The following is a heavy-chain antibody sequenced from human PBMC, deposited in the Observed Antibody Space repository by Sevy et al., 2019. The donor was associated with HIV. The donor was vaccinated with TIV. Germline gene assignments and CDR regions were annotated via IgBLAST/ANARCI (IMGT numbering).Heavy chain of an antibody. Sequence: ASVKVACKASGYTFTSYAMHWVRQAPGQRLEWMGWINAGNGNTKYSQKFQGRVTITRDTSASTAYMELSSLRSEDTAVYYCARGGGLGELSLPNDYWGQGTLVTVS. V-gene: IGHV1-3*01. J-gene: IGHJ4*02. CDR1: GYTFTSYA. CDR3: ARGGGLGELSLPNDY. CDR2: INAGNGNT. D-gene: IGHD3-16*02.